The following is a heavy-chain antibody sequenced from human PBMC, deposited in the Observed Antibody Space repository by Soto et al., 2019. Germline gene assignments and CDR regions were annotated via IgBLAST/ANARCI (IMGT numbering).Heavy chain of an antibody. CDR2: LTSTSSYT. Sequence: EVQLVESGGGLVKPGGSLRLSCAASGFTFSSYSMNWVRQVPGKGLEWVSSLTSTSSYTYYADSVKGRFTISRDNAKNSLFLQMNSLRAEDLAVYYCGRVASPSSSTPDYLGQGTLVTVSS. V-gene: IGHV3-21*02. CDR1: GFTFSSYS. CDR3: GRVASPSSSTPDY. J-gene: IGHJ4*02. D-gene: IGHD6-6*01.